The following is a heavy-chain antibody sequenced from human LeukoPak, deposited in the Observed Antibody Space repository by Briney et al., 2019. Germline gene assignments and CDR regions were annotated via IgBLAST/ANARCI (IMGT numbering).Heavy chain of an antibody. CDR2: IYHSGSF. Sequence: SETLSLTCDVSGGSISSSNWWSWVRQSPEKGLEWLAEIYHSGSFNRNPSLKSRVTISVDKSKNQFSLNLTSVTAADTAVYYCARERRSMIVEWAFDIWGQGTMVTVSS. J-gene: IGHJ3*02. CDR1: GGSISSSNW. D-gene: IGHD3-22*01. V-gene: IGHV4-4*02. CDR3: ARERRSMIVEWAFDI.